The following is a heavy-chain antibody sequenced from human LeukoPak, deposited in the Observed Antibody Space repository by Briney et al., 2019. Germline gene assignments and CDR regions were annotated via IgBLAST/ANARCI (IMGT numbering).Heavy chain of an antibody. CDR1: GFTFSSYA. Sequence: GGSLRLSCAASGFTFSSYAMSWVRQAPGKGLEWVSAISGSGGSTYYADSVKGRFTISRDNSKNTLYLQMNSLRAGDTAVYYCAKDRAGREGFDYWGQGTLVTVSS. CDR2: ISGSGGST. J-gene: IGHJ4*02. D-gene: IGHD1-26*01. V-gene: IGHV3-23*01. CDR3: AKDRAGREGFDY.